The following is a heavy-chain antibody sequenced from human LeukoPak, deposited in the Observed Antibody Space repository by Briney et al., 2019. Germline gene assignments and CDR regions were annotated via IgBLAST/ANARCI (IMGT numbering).Heavy chain of an antibody. CDR3: LKPYDY. CDR1: GFTFSSNV. V-gene: IGHV3-64D*06. J-gene: IGHJ4*02. CDR2: ISSSGGST. Sequence: PGGSLRLSCSASGFTFSSNVMHWVRPAPGKGLEYVSAISSSGGSTFYSDSVKGRFTISRDNSKNTLYLQMSSLRTEDTAVYYCLKPYDYWGQGTLVTVSS.